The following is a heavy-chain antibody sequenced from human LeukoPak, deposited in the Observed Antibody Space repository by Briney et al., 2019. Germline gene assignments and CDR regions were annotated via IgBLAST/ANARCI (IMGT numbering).Heavy chain of an antibody. D-gene: IGHD3-22*01. CDR3: AKRGVVIRVILVGFHKEAYYFDS. V-gene: IGHV3-23*01. Sequence: GGSLRLSCAVSGITLSNYAMSWVRQAPGKGLEWVAGISGSGGGTHYADSVKGRFTISRDNPKNTLYLQMNNLRAGDTAVYFCAKRGVVIRVILVGFHKEAYYFDSWGQGALVTVPS. J-gene: IGHJ4*02. CDR2: ISGSGGGT. CDR1: GITLSNYA.